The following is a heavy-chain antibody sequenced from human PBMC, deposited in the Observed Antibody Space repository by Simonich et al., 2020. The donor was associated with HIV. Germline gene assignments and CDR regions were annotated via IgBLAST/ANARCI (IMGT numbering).Heavy chain of an antibody. Sequence: VQLQQWGAGLLKPSETLSLTCAVYGGYFSGYYWSWNRKPPGKGLEWIGEISHVGRTNNNPALKSRITISVDTSKKQISLRLSSVTAADTALYYCARHRPSGNYLYEVDYFDFWGQGTLVTVSS. CDR2: ISHVGRT. D-gene: IGHD1-26*01. CDR1: GGYFSGYY. CDR3: ARHRPSGNYLYEVDYFDF. V-gene: IGHV4-34*02. J-gene: IGHJ4*02.